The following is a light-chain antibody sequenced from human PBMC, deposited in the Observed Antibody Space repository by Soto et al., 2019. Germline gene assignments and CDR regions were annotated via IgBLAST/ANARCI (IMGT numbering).Light chain of an antibody. J-gene: IGKJ1*01. CDR1: QNIARY. CDR2: AAS. V-gene: IGKV1-39*01. Sequence: DIQMTQSPSSLSASVGDRVTITCRASQNIARYLNWYHQKPGKAPKLLIYAASSLQSGVPSRFSGSGSGTDFTLTISSLQPEDVATYYCQQSYSTPPWTFGQGTKVEIK. CDR3: QQSYSTPPWT.